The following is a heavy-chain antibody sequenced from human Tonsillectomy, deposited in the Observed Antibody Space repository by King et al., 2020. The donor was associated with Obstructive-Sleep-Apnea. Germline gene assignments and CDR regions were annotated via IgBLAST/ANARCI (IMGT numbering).Heavy chain of an antibody. CDR3: AKHDDFLTAFDF. D-gene: IGHD3-9*01. V-gene: IGHV3-30*18. CDR1: GFIFSNCA. CDR2: ISYDGSNR. J-gene: IGHJ4*02. Sequence: VQLVESGGGVVQPGRSLRLSCAASGFIFSNCAMHWVRQAPGKGLEWVAVISYDGSNRYYADSVKGRFTISRDNSKNTLFLQMNSLRVEDTAVYYCAKHDDFLTAFDFWGQGTLVTVSS.